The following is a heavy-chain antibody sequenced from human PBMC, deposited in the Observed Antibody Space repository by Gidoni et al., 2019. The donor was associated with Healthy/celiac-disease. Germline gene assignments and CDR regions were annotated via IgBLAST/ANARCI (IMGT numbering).Heavy chain of an antibody. Sequence: QVQLVQSGAEVNKPGASVKVSCKASGYPFPSYYMHWVRQAPGQGLEWMGIKKPSGGSTSYAQKFQGRVTMTRDTSTSTVYMELSSLRSEDTAVYYCARDRGGIVVVTAPDYWGQGTLVTVSS. J-gene: IGHJ4*02. D-gene: IGHD2-21*02. V-gene: IGHV1-46*01. CDR2: KKPSGGST. CDR3: ARDRGGIVVVTAPDY. CDR1: GYPFPSYY.